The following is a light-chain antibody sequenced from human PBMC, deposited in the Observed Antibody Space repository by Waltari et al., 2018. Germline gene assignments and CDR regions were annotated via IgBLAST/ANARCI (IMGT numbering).Light chain of an antibody. CDR1: QSVLYSSNNKNF. J-gene: IGKJ1*01. Sequence: DFVMTQSPDSLAVSLGERATIHCRSSQSVLYSSNNKNFLAWYQQKPGQPPKLLISWASARESGVPDRFSGSGSGTDFTLTISSLQAEDVAVYYCQQYYRSRTFGQGTKVEIK. CDR3: QQYYRSRT. CDR2: WAS. V-gene: IGKV4-1*01.